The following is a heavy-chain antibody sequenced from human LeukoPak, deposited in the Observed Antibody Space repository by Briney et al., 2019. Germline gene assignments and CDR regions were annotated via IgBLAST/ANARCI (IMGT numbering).Heavy chain of an antibody. CDR3: ARGYCRDDICQVFPY. V-gene: IGHV4-59*01. CDR2: MSYSGRT. D-gene: IGHD2-21*02. CDR1: GGSFSSYY. Sequence: SETLSLTCTVSGGSFSSYYWSWIRQTPEKGLEWIGYMSYSGRTDYCPSPKSRVTMSVDTSKNQFSLKMSYVTAADTGVYYCARGYCRDDICQVFPYWGQGTLVTVSS. J-gene: IGHJ4*02.